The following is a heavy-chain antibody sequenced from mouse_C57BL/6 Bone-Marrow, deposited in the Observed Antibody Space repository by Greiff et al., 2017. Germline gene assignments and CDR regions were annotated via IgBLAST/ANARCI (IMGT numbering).Heavy chain of an antibody. V-gene: IGHV1-76*01. CDR3: ARRGYGHY. CDR2: IYPGSGNT. Sequence: VQLQQSGAELVRPGASVKLSCKASGYTFTDYYINWVKQRPGQGLEWIARIYPGSGNTYYNEKFKGKATLTAEKSSSTAYMQLSSLTSEDSAVXFCARRGYGHYWGQGTTLTVSA. CDR1: GYTFTDYY. D-gene: IGHD2-10*02. J-gene: IGHJ2*01.